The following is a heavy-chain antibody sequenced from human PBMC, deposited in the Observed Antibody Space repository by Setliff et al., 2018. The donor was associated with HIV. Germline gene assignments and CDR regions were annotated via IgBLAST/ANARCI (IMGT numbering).Heavy chain of an antibody. CDR1: GFSLTTSGMC. CDR3: AQICGGYFGSGNFPH. J-gene: IGHJ4*02. V-gene: IGHV2-70*11. CDR2: IDWDDDK. D-gene: IGHD3-10*01. Sequence: ESGPTLVNPTQPLTLTCNFSGFSLTTSGMCVSWIRQPPGKALEWLARIDWDDDKYYITSLKTRLTISKDTSKNQVVLTLTNVDPVDTATYYCAQICGGYFGSGNFPHWGLGTLVTVSS.